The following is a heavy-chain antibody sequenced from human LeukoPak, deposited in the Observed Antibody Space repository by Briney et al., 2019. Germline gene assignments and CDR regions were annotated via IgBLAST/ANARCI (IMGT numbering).Heavy chain of an antibody. V-gene: IGHV3-11*01. D-gene: IGHD7-27*01. CDR1: GFTFSDYY. J-gene: IGHJ4*02. CDR3: ARKLGDYYFDH. Sequence: GGSLRLSCAAFGFTFSDYYMSWIRQAPGKGLEWLSYITTTGDGRYYAASVKGRFTISRDNAKNSLYLQMNSLRAEDTAVYYCARKLGDYYFDHWGQGTLVTVSS. CDR2: ITTTGDGR.